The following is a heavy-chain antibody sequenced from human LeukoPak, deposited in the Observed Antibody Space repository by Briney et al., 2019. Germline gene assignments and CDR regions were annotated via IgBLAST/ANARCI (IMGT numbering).Heavy chain of an antibody. Sequence: PSETLSLTCAVSGGSISSGGYSWSWIRQPPGKGLEWIGYIYHSGSTYYNPSLKSRVTISVDRSKNQFSLKLSSVTAADTAVYYCARGESFFDYWGQGTLVTVSS. CDR1: GGSISSGGYS. J-gene: IGHJ4*02. CDR2: IYHSGST. CDR3: ARGESFFDY. V-gene: IGHV4-30-2*01.